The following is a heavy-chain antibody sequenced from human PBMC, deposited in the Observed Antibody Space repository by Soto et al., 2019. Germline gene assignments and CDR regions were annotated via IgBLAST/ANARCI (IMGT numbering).Heavy chain of an antibody. CDR1: GGSIRSAAYC. CDR3: ARETYGDYVGYFDP. CDR2: IYDGGTT. V-gene: IGHV4-30-2*06. Sequence: PSETLSLTCPVSGGSIRSAAYCWSWIRQSPDKGLEWIGHIYDGGTTYSSPSLKGRVTISADTSETQFSLKVRSVTAADTAVYYCARETYGDYVGYFDPWGQGIQVTVSS. J-gene: IGHJ5*02. D-gene: IGHD4-17*01.